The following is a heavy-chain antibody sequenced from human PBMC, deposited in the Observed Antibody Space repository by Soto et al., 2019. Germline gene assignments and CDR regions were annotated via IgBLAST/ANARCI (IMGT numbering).Heavy chain of an antibody. J-gene: IGHJ6*02. CDR2: ISWNSGSI. V-gene: IGHV3-9*01. Sequence: PGGSLRLSCAASGFTFDAYAMHWVRQAPGKGLEWVSGISWNSGSIGYADSVKGRFTISRDNAKNSLYLQMNSLRAEDTALYYCAKDMGVEGYYYGMDVWGQGTTVTVSS. CDR1: GFTFDAYA. D-gene: IGHD2-15*01. CDR3: AKDMGVEGYYYGMDV.